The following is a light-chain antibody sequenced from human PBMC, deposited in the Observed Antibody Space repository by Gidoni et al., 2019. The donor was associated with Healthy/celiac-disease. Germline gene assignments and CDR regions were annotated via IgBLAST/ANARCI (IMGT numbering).Light chain of an antibody. Sequence: DIQMTQSPSSLYASVGDRVTITCRASQSISSYLNWYQQKPGKAPKLLIYAASSLQSGVPSRFSGGGSGTDFTLTISSLQPEDFATYYCQQSYSVFGGGTKVEIK. J-gene: IGKJ4*01. CDR1: QSISSY. CDR3: QQSYSV. CDR2: AAS. V-gene: IGKV1-39*01.